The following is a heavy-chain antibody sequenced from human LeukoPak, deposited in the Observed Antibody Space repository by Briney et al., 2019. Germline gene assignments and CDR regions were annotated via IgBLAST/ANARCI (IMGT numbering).Heavy chain of an antibody. V-gene: IGHV4-34*01. CDR3: ARVYYYYMDV. CDR2: INHSGST. Sequence: KPSETLSLTCAVYGGSFSGYYWSWIRQPPGKGLEWIGEINHSGSTNYNPSLKSRVTISVDTSKNQFSLKLSSVTAADTAVYYCARVYYYYMDVWGKETTVTVSS. CDR1: GGSFSGYY. J-gene: IGHJ6*03.